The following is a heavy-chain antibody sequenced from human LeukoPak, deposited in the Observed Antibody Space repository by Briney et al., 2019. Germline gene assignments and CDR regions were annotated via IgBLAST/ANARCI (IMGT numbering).Heavy chain of an antibody. D-gene: IGHD6-6*01. CDR3: ARESSSSSDSYYYYMDV. CDR2: IYYSGST. Sequence: PETLSLTCTVSGGSISSGSYYWTWIRQPPGKGPEWIGYIYYSGSTTYNPSLKSRVTISVDTSKNQFSLKLSSVTAADTAVYYCARESSSSSDSYYYYMDVWGKGTTVTVSS. J-gene: IGHJ6*03. V-gene: IGHV4-61*01. CDR1: GGSISSGSYY.